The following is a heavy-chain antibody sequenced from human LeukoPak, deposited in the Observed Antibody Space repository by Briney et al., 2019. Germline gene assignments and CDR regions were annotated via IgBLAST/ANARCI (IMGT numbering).Heavy chain of an antibody. CDR3: ARDSLLWFGEAYYYYGMDV. CDR2: INSDRSST. D-gene: IGHD3-10*01. Sequence: GGSLRLSCAASGFTFSSYWMHWVRQAPRKGLVWVSRINSDRSSTSYADSVKGRFTISRDNAKNTLYLQMNSLRAEDTAVYYCARDSLLWFGEAYYYYGMDVWGQGTTVTVSS. V-gene: IGHV3-74*01. CDR1: GFTFSSYW. J-gene: IGHJ6*02.